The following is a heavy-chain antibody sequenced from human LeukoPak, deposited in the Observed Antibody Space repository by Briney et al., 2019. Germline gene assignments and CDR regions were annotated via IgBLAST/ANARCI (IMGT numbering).Heavy chain of an antibody. D-gene: IGHD5-18*01. CDR1: GGTFSSYA. J-gene: IGHJ4*02. CDR2: IIPIFGTA. Sequence: PVKVSCKASGGTFSSYAISWVRQAPGQGLEWMGGIIPIFGTANYAQKFQGRVTITADESTSTAYMELSSLRSEDTAVYYCASGIQLWYEFDYWGQGTLVTVSS. CDR3: ASGIQLWYEFDY. V-gene: IGHV1-69*13.